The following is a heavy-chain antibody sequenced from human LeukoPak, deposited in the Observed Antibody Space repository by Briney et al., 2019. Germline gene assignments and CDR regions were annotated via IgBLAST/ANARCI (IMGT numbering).Heavy chain of an antibody. CDR1: GFTLRSYE. V-gene: IGHV3-23*01. J-gene: IGHJ1*01. CDR3: TRNSGWYGLS. Sequence: GGSLRLSCTVSGFTLRSYEMSWIRQAPGKGLEWVSSIDYDGGSGHYADSVKGRFTISRDNSNNTLFLHLNSLRGEDTAVYYCTRNSGWYGLSWGQGTLVTVSS. D-gene: IGHD6-19*01. CDR2: IDYDGGSG.